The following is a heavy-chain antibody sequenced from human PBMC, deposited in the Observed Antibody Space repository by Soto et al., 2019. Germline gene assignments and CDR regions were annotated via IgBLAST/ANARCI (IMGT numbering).Heavy chain of an antibody. Sequence: SFISSSSSYIYYADSVKGRFTISRDNAKNSLYLQMNSLRAEDTAVYYCARDRQTDVLRFLEWLLPLDYWGQGTLVTVSS. D-gene: IGHD3-3*01. CDR2: ISSSSSYI. V-gene: IGHV3-21*01. J-gene: IGHJ4*02. CDR3: ARDRQTDVLRFLEWLLPLDY.